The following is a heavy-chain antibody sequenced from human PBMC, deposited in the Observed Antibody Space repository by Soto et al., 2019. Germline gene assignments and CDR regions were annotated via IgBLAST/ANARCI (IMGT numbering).Heavy chain of an antibody. CDR2: INAGNGNT. CDR3: ARAGPSDYYDSSGFDY. Sequence: ASVKVSCKASGYTFTSYATHWVRQAPGQRLEWMGWINAGNGNTKYSQKFQGRVTITRDTSAGTAYMELSSLRSEDTAVYYCARAGPSDYYDSSGFDYWGQGTLVTVSS. J-gene: IGHJ4*02. V-gene: IGHV1-3*01. D-gene: IGHD3-22*01. CDR1: GYTFTSYA.